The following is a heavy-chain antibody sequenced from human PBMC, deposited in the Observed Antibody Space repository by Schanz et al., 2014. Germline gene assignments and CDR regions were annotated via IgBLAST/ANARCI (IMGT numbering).Heavy chain of an antibody. J-gene: IGHJ4*02. CDR2: FNDGGVNK. Sequence: EVHLLESGGGLVEPGGSLRLSCATSGFSLDIFAVSWVRQAPGKGLEWVSSFNDGGVNKYYADSVKGRFTISRDNSKNTVYIQMNSLRAEDTAVYHCVSSGSYSSYAFWGQGTLVTVSS. CDR3: VSSGSYSSYAF. D-gene: IGHD3-10*01. V-gene: IGHV3-23*01. CDR1: GFSLDIFA.